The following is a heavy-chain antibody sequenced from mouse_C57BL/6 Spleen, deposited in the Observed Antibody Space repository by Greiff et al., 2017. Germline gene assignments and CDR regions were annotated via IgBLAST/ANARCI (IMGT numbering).Heavy chain of an antibody. CDR1: GFTFSDYG. D-gene: IGHD3-2*02. CDR3: ARPPQAIAMDD. J-gene: IGHJ4*01. V-gene: IGHV5-17*01. CDR2: ISSGSSTI. Sequence: EVNVVESGGGLVKPGGSLKLSCAASGFTFSDYGMHWVRQAPEKGLEWVAYISSGSSTIYYADTVKGRFTISRDNAKNTLFLQMTSLRSEDTAMYYCARPPQAIAMDDWGQGASVTVSS.